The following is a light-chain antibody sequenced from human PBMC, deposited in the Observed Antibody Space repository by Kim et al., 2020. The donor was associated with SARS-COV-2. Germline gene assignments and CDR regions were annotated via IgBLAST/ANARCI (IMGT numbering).Light chain of an antibody. V-gene: IGKV1-39*01. CDR3: QQSYSTPWT. CDR2: AAS. J-gene: IGKJ1*01. Sequence: DIQMTQSPPSLSASVGDTVTIACRASQTITTNLNWYHQKPGKAPKLLIFAASSLQGGVPSRFSGSGSGTDFTLTISSLQPEDFATYYCQQSYSTPWTFGQGTKVDIK. CDR1: QTITTN.